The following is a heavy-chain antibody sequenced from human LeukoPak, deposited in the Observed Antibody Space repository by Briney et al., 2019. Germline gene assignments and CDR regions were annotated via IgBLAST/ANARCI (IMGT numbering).Heavy chain of an antibody. CDR1: GYTLTELS. Sequence: ASVTVSCTVSGYTLTELSMHWVRQAPGKGLEWMGGFDPEDGETIYAQKFQGRVTMTEDTSTDTAYMEVSSLRSDDTAVYYCARDGLYSYAPVYYYGMDVWGQGTTVTVSS. CDR2: FDPEDGET. V-gene: IGHV1-24*01. CDR3: ARDGLYSYAPVYYYGMDV. J-gene: IGHJ6*02. D-gene: IGHD5-18*01.